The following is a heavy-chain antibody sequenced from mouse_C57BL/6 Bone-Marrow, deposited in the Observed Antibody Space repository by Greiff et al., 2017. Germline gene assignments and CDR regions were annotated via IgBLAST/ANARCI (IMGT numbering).Heavy chain of an antibody. CDR3: ASYYYGSSG. V-gene: IGHV5-6*01. CDR1: GFTFSSYG. D-gene: IGHD1-1*01. J-gene: IGHJ3*01. CDR2: ISSGGSYT. Sequence: EVQVVESGGDLVKPGGSLKLSCAASGFTFSSYGMSWVRQTPDKRLEWVATISSGGSYTYYPDSVKGRFTISRDNAKNTLYLQMSSLKSEDTAMYYCASYYYGSSGWGQGTLVTVSA.